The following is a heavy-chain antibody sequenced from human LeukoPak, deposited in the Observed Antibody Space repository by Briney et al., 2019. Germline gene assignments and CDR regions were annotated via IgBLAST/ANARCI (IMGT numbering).Heavy chain of an antibody. J-gene: IGHJ3*02. CDR1: GFTFDDYG. V-gene: IGHV3-20*04. D-gene: IGHD4-11*01. CDR3: SRSNDAFDI. CDR2: ITWNGGAT. Sequence: GGSLRLSCAASGFTFDDYGMAWVRQAPGKGLEWVSGITWNGGATFYAASVQGRFTITRDNAKNSLYLQMNSLRAEDTAVYYCSRSNDAFDIWGQGTMVTVSS.